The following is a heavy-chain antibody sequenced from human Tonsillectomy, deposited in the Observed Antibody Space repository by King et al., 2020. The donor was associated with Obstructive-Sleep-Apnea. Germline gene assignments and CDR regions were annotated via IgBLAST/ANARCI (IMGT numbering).Heavy chain of an antibody. D-gene: IGHD4-23*01. CDR2: ISYDGSHK. CDR3: AREMGPTVVRAFDI. CDR1: GFTFSSYA. V-gene: IGHV3-30-3*01. J-gene: IGHJ3*02. Sequence: QVQLVESGGGVVQPGRSLRLSCAASGFTFSSYALHWVRQAPGKGLEWVAVISYDGSHKYYADSVKGRFTISRDNSKNTLYLQMNSLRPEDTAVYYCAREMGPTVVRAFDIWGQGTMVTVSS.